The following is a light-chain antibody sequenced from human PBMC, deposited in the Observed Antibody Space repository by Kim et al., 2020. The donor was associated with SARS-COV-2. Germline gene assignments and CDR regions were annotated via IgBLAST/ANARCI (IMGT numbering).Light chain of an antibody. V-gene: IGLV2-14*01. J-gene: IGLJ2*01. CDR2: DVS. Sequence: QSALTQPASVSGSPGQSITISCTGTSSDVGGYNYVSWYQQYPGKAPKLMIYDVSKRPSGVSNRFSGSKSGNTASLTISGLQAEDEADYYCSSYTSSSTSYVVFGGGTQLTVL. CDR3: SSYTSSSTSYVV. CDR1: SSDVGGYNY.